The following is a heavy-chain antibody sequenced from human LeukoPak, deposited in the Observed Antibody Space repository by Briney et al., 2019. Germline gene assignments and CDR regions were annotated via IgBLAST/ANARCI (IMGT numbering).Heavy chain of an antibody. CDR1: GLTFSSYG. D-gene: IGHD3-3*01. V-gene: IGHV3-23*01. Sequence: GGSLRLSCAASGLTFSSYGMSWVRQAPGKGLEWVSGISGSGTNTNYADSVKGRFTISRDNSKNTLYLQMNSLRVEDTAMYYCAKGAYYADWGQGTLVTVSS. CDR3: AKGAYYAD. CDR2: ISGSGTNT. J-gene: IGHJ4*02.